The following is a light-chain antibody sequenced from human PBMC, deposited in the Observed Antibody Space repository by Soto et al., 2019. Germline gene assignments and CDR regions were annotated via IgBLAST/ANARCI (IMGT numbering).Light chain of an antibody. CDR2: AAS. CDR1: QGIRND. J-gene: IGKJ1*01. Sequence: AIQMTQSPSSLSASVGDRVTITCRASQGIRNDLGWYQQKPGKAPKLLIYAASSLQSGVPSRFSGSGSGTEFILTINNLQPEDFASYFCLQVYSFPRTFGQGTKVDI. CDR3: LQVYSFPRT. V-gene: IGKV1-6*01.